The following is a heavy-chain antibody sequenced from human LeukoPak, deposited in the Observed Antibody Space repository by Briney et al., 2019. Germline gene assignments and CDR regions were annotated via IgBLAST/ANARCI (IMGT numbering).Heavy chain of an antibody. J-gene: IGHJ4*02. CDR2: INPNSGGT. V-gene: IGHV1-2*02. Sequence: ASVKVSCKASGYTFTGYYMHWVRQAPGQGLEWMGWINPNSGGTNYAQKFQGRVTMTRNTSITTAYMELSSLRSEDTAVYYCAVYRSGPPLTDYWGQGTLVTVSS. D-gene: IGHD6-19*01. CDR1: GYTFTGYY. CDR3: AVYRSGPPLTDY.